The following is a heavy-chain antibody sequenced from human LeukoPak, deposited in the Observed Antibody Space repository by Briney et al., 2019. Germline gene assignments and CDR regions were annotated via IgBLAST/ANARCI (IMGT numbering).Heavy chain of an antibody. J-gene: IGHJ4*02. CDR3: ARAMVRGVIIAGFDY. V-gene: IGHV3-21*01. CDR1: GFTFSSYS. CDR2: ISSSSSYI. D-gene: IGHD3-10*01. Sequence: GGSLRLSCAASGFTFSSYSMNWVRQAPGKGLEWVSSISSSSSYIYYADSVKGRFTISRDNAKNSLYLQMNSLRAEDTAVYYCARAMVRGVIIAGFDYWGQGTLVTVSS.